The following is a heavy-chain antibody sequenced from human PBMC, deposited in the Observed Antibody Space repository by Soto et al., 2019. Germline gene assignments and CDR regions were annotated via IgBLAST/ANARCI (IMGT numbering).Heavy chain of an antibody. V-gene: IGHV2-5*02. CDR1: GFSLSADGVG. D-gene: IGHD2-2*01. J-gene: IGHJ3*01. CDR2: IYWDDDQ. Sequence: QITLKESGPTLVKPTQTLTLTCTFSGFSLSADGVGVGWIRQPPGKALEWLALIYWDDDQRYSPSLKTRLTIAKDISKNQVVLTMTNMDPVDTATYYCAHAYGGTSWPNDVFDVWGQGTVVTVSS. CDR3: AHAYGGTSWPNDVFDV.